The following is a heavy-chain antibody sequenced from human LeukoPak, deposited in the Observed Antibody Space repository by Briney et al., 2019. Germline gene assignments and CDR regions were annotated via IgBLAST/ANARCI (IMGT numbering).Heavy chain of an antibody. CDR1: GGSISSYY. V-gene: IGHV4-4*07. J-gene: IGHJ4*02. CDR3: ARASYSYDINGWVPFDY. Sequence: SETLSLTCTVSGGSISSYYWSWIRQPAGKGLEWIGRIYTNGSTNYDPSLKSRVSISGDTSKNQFSLRLSSVTAADTAVYHCARASYSYDINGWVPFDYWGQGTLVSVSS. CDR2: IYTNGST. D-gene: IGHD3-22*01.